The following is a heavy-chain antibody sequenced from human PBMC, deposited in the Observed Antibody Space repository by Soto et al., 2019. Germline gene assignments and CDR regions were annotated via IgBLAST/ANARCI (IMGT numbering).Heavy chain of an antibody. Sequence: SETLSLTCTVSGGSISSSSYYWGWIRQPPGKGLEWIGSIYYSGSTYYNPSLKSRVTISVDTSKNQFSLKLSSVTAADTAVYYCARHPRVYQLPTNYYYMDVWGKGTTVTVSS. V-gene: IGHV4-39*01. J-gene: IGHJ6*03. CDR2: IYYSGST. CDR3: ARHPRVYQLPTNYYYMDV. CDR1: GGSISSSSYY. D-gene: IGHD2-2*01.